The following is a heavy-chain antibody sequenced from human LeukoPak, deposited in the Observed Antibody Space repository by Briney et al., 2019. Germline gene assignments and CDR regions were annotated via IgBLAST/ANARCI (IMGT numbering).Heavy chain of an antibody. Sequence: PGGSLRLSCVASGFIFSSYEMNWVRQAPGKGLEWVSFISPTSTTVLYADSVKGRFTISRDNARNSLYLQINDLRAGDTAVYYCARNSLVEGDRHDYWGRGTLVTVSS. J-gene: IGHJ4*02. V-gene: IGHV3-48*03. CDR2: ISPTSTTV. D-gene: IGHD2-15*01. CDR3: ARNSLVEGDRHDY. CDR1: GFIFSSYE.